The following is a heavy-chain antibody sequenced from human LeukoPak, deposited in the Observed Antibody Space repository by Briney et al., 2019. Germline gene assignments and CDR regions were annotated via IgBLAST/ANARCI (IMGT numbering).Heavy chain of an antibody. J-gene: IGHJ6*03. CDR2: IYTSGST. D-gene: IGHD3-3*01. Sequence: SETLSLTCSVSGGSISSYYWSWVRQTAGKGLEWIGRIYTSGSTNYNPSLKSRVTMSVDTSNNQFSLKLSSVTAADTAVDYCARDLKYYDFWSGSYYYYMDVWGKGTTVTVSS. CDR3: ARDLKYYDFWSGSYYYYMDV. CDR1: GGSISSYY. V-gene: IGHV4-4*07.